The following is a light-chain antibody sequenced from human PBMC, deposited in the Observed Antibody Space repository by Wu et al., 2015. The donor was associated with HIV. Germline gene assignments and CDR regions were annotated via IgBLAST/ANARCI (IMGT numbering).Light chain of an antibody. V-gene: IGKV1-39*01. Sequence: DIQMTQSPSSLSASIGDRVTIHCRASQSISNFLNWYQQKPGKAPNLLISAASNLQSGVPSRFSGSGSGTDFTLTISSLQPEDFATYYCQQTYSSPKTFGQGTKVEIK. CDR2: AAS. CDR1: QSISNF. CDR3: QQTYSSPKT. J-gene: IGKJ1*01.